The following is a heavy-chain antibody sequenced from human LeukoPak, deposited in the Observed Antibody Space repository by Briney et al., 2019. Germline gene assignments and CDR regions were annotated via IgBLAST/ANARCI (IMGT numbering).Heavy chain of an antibody. CDR3: ARSLIGSGYYDSSGRNWYLDL. J-gene: IGHJ2*01. CDR2: ISSSSSYI. V-gene: IGHV3-21*01. Sequence: GGSLRLSCAASGFTFSSYSMNWVRQAPGKGLEWVSSISSSSSYIYYADSVKGRFTISRDNAKNSLYLQMNSLRAEDTAVYYWARSLIGSGYYDSSGRNWYLDLWGRGTLVTVSS. D-gene: IGHD3-22*01. CDR1: GFTFSSYS.